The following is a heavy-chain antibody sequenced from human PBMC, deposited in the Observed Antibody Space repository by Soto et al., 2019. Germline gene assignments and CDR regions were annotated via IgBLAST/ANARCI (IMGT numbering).Heavy chain of an antibody. CDR2: IYHSGST. CDR3: AREVPLYDSRVFDY. CDR1: GGSISSSNW. V-gene: IGHV4-4*02. Sequence: QVQLQESGPGLVKPSGTLSLTCAVSGGSISSSNWWSWVRQPPGKGLEWIGEIYHSGSTNYNPSLKSRVTSAGDKSKNQSALKLTSVTAAGTAVYYCAREVPLYDSRVFDYWGQGTLVTVSS. J-gene: IGHJ4*02. D-gene: IGHD3-22*01.